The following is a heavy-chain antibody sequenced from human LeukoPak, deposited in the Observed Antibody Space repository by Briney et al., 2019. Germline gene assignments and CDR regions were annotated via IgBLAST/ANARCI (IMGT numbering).Heavy chain of an antibody. CDR1: GFPFSSYS. CDR3: ARALDSSGYILPDC. D-gene: IGHD3-22*01. Sequence: GGSLRLSCAASGFPFSSYSMNWVRQAPGKGLEWVSSISSSSSYIYYADSVKGRFTISRDNAKNSLYLQMNSLRAEDTAVYYCARALDSSGYILPDCWGQGTLVTVSS. V-gene: IGHV3-21*04. J-gene: IGHJ4*02. CDR2: ISSSSSYI.